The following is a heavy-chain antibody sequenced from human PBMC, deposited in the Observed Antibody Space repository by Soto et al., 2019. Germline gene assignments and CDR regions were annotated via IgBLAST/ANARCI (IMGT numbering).Heavy chain of an antibody. CDR3: ARRIAAAGTHPFDY. CDR2: INHSGST. V-gene: IGHV4-34*01. Sequence: SETLSLTCAVYGGSFSGYYWSWIRQPSGKGLEWIGEINHSGSTNYNPSLKSRVTISVDTSKNQFSLKLSSVTAADTAVYYCARRIAAAGTHPFDYWGQGTLVTVSS. D-gene: IGHD6-13*01. CDR1: GGSFSGYY. J-gene: IGHJ4*02.